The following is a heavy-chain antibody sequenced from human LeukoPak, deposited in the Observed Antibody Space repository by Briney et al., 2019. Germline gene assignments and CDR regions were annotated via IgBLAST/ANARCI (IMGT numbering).Heavy chain of an antibody. D-gene: IGHD4-17*01. CDR2: IYYSGST. V-gene: IGHV4-59*01. CDR3: ARGGYGWYFDL. J-gene: IGHJ2*01. Sequence: SETLSLTCTVSGGSISSYYWSWIRQPPGKGLEWIEYIYYSGSTNYNPSPKSRVTISVDTSKNQFSLKLSSVTAADTAVYYCARGGYGWYFDLWGRGTLVTVSS. CDR1: GGSISSYY.